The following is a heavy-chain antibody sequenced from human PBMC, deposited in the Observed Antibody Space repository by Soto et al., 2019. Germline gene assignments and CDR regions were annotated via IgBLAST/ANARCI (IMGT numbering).Heavy chain of an antibody. CDR2: IGAKGDAT. V-gene: IGHV3-64D*06. J-gene: IGHJ4*02. CDR1: GFTFQNYV. D-gene: IGHD2-21*02. CDR3: VKVDWYSVDC. Sequence: GGSLRLSCSASGFTFQNYVIHWVRQAPGKGLEYVSAIGAKGDATYADSVKGRFSISRDNSKNSLFLQMTNVTFEDTATYFCVKVDWYSVDCWRQGALVTVSS.